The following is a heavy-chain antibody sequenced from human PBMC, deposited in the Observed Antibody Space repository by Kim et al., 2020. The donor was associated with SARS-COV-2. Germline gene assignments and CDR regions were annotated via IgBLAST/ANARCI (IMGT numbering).Heavy chain of an antibody. D-gene: IGHD1-26*01. Sequence: SETLSLTCTVSGGSISSYYWSWIRQPPGKGLEWVGYIFYSGSTDYNPSLKSRVTMSVDTSTNQFPLKLSPVTAADTAVYYCATYSAHGGNTSYFFDYWV. CDR3: ATYSAHGGNTSYFFDY. J-gene: IGHJ4*01. CDR2: IFYSGST. V-gene: IGHV4-59*08. CDR1: GGSISSYY.